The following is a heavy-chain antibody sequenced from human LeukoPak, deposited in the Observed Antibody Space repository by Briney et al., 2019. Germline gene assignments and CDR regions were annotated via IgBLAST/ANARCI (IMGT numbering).Heavy chain of an antibody. CDR3: AREAPMKYYYYYMDV. J-gene: IGHJ6*03. CDR1: GYTFTDYY. V-gene: IGHV1-18*04. CDR2: INPNSGNT. Sequence: ASVKVSCKASGYTFTDYYMHWVRQAPGQGLEWMGWINPNSGNTNYAQKLQGRVTMTTDTSTSTAYMELRSLRSDDTAVYYCAREAPMKYYYYYMDVWGKGTTVTVSS.